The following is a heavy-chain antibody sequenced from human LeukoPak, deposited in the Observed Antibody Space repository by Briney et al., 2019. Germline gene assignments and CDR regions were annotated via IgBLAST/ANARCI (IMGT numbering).Heavy chain of an antibody. CDR1: GYSFSSNW. CDR3: ARTQGYCSGTTCTFLESDY. J-gene: IGHJ4*02. D-gene: IGHD2-2*01. Sequence: GDSLKISCKVSGYSFSSNWIGWVRQMPGRGLEWMGSFYPGNSDTRYSPSFEGQVTISADKSISTAYLQWSSLKASDTAMYYCARTQGYCSGTTCTFLESDYWGRGTQVTVSS. V-gene: IGHV5-51*01. CDR2: FYPGNSDT.